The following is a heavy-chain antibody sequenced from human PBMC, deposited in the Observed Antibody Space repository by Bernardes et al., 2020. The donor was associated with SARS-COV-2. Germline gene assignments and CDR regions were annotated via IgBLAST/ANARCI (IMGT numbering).Heavy chain of an antibody. CDR1: EYTLTALS. Sequence: AARKVSCKVSEYTLTALSMHWVRQAPGKGLEWMGGFDLEDGETIHAQKFQGRVTMTEDTSTDTAYMEQRNLRYEDTAGYDCATDLAGYYAAFDIWGQGTMVTVSS. J-gene: IGHJ3*02. D-gene: IGHD3-9*01. CDR3: ATDLAGYYAAFDI. V-gene: IGHV1-24*01. CDR2: FDLEDGET.